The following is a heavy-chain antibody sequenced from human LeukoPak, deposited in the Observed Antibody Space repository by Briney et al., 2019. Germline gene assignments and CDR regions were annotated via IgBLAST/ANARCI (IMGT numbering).Heavy chain of an antibody. Sequence: TGGSLRLSCAASGFTFSRYSMNWVRQAPGKGLEWVSYISSSSSTIFYADSVKGRFIISRDNAKNSLYLQMNSLRAEDTAVYYCARWELLKYNYFMDVWGEGTTVTVSS. CDR3: ARWELLKYNYFMDV. J-gene: IGHJ6*03. CDR2: ISSSSSTI. CDR1: GFTFSRYS. D-gene: IGHD1-26*01. V-gene: IGHV3-48*01.